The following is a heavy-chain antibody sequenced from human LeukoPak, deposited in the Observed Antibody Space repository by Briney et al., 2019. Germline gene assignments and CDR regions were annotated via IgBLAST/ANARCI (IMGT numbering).Heavy chain of an antibody. D-gene: IGHD2-2*02. V-gene: IGHV4-38-2*01. CDR2: IYHSGST. CDR1: GYSISSGYY. J-gene: IGHJ1*01. Sequence: SETLSLTCAVSGYSISSGYYWGWIRPPPGKGLEWIGTIYHSGSTYYNPSLKSRVTISVDTSKNQFSLKLSSVTAADTAVYYCAVGYCSSTSCYREYFQNGGRAPWSPSPQ. CDR3: AVGYCSSTSCYREYFQN.